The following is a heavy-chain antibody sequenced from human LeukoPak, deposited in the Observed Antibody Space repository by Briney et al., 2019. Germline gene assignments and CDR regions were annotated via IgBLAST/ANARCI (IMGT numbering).Heavy chain of an antibody. J-gene: IGHJ4*02. CDR1: GDSISRFY. Sequence: SETLSLTCTVSGDSISRFYWSWIRQPPGKGLEWIGYIYYSGSTNYNPSLKSRVTISVDTSKDQFSLKLSSVTAADTAVYYCARHESQAYYYDSSGHPHFDYWGQGTLVTVSS. V-gene: IGHV4-59*08. CDR2: IYYSGST. D-gene: IGHD3-22*01. CDR3: ARHESQAYYYDSSGHPHFDY.